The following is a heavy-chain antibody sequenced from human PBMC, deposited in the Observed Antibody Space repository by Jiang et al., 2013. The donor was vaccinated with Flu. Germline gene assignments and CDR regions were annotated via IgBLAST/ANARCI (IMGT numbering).Heavy chain of an antibody. J-gene: IGHJ3*02. V-gene: IGHV4-59*08. Sequence: SLTCTVSGGSISSYYWSWIRQPPGKGLEWIGYIYYSGSTYYNPSLKSRVTISVDTSKNQFSLKLSSVTAADTAVYYCARPYGDFSPGAFDIWGQGTMVTVSS. CDR3: ARPYGDFSPGAFDI. D-gene: IGHD4-17*01. CDR1: GGSISSYY. CDR2: IYYSGST.